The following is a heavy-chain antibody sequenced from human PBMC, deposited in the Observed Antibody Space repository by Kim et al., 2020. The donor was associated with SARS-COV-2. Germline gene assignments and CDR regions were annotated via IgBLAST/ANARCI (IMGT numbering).Heavy chain of an antibody. Sequence: GGSLRLSCAASGFTVSTHSLSWVRQAPGKGLEWVSLIYSDSRTLYADSVKGRFTISRDDSRNTVYLEMNSLRPEDTAAYYCARHDWFDPWGHGTQVTVSS. CDR3: ARHDWFDP. CDR1: GFTVSTHS. J-gene: IGHJ5*02. V-gene: IGHV3-53*01. CDR2: IYSDSRT.